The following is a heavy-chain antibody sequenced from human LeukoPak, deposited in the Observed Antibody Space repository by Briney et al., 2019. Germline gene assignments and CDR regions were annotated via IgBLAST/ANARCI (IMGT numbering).Heavy chain of an antibody. CDR1: GGSISGYY. CDR2: INHSGST. D-gene: IGHD3-10*01. Sequence: SETLSLTCTVSGGSISGYYWSWIRQPPGKGLEWIGEINHSGSTNYNPSLKSRVTISVDTSKNQFSLKLSSVTAADTAVYYCARSGLTLWGQGTLVTVSS. V-gene: IGHV4-34*01. J-gene: IGHJ4*02. CDR3: ARSGLTL.